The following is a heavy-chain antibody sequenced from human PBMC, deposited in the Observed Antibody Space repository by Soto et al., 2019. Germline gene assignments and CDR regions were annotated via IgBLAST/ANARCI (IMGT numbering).Heavy chain of an antibody. CDR2: ARTDPRARTT. D-gene: IGHD6-13*01. CDR1: GFTFSDYH. J-gene: IGHJ4*02. CDR3: VGSLQY. Sequence: EMQLVESGGGLVQPGGSLRLSCAASGFTFSDYHMEWVRQAPGKGLEWIGRARTDPRARTTQHAASVRGRSITSRDDSENSLYLQMNSLKTEDTAVYYCVGSLQYWGQGTLVTVSS. V-gene: IGHV3-72*01.